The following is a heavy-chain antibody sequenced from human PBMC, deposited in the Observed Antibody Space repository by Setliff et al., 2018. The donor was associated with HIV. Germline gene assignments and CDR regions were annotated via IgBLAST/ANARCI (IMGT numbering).Heavy chain of an antibody. CDR3: ARTRAPYFFDF. V-gene: IGHV4-4*08. Sequence: SETLSLTCSVSGISINGYYWGWIRQSPRTRLEWIGYVSSIGNTNYNPSLKSRVTISVDTSKNQFSLQLNSVTAADTAVYFCARTRAPYFFDFWGQGAQVTVSS. CDR2: VSSIGNT. D-gene: IGHD1-26*01. CDR1: GISINGYY. J-gene: IGHJ4*02.